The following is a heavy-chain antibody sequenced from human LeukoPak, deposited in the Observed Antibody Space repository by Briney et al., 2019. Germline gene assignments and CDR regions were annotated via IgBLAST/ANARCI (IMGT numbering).Heavy chain of an antibody. V-gene: IGHV4-34*01. J-gene: IGHJ6*02. CDR2: INHSGST. CDR3: ARGGPFWSGYRPLYYYYYGMDV. D-gene: IGHD3-3*01. CDR1: GGSFSGYY. Sequence: SETLSLTCAVYGGSFSGYYWSWIRQPPGKGLEWIGEINHSGSTNYNPSLKSRVTISVGTSKNQFSLKLSSVTAADTAVYYCARGGPFWSGYRPLYYYYYGMDVWGQGTTVTVSS.